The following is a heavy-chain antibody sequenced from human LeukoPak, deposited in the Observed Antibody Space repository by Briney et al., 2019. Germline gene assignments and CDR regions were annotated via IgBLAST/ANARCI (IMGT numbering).Heavy chain of an antibody. CDR2: IHYSGFS. CDR3: ARDLHGGNSGLGY. D-gene: IGHD4-23*01. Sequence: SETLSLTCTVSGGSISSYYWSWIRQPPGKGLEWIGYIHYSGFSNYNPSLKSRVTISVDTSKNQFSLKLSFVTAADTAVYYCARDLHGGNSGLGYWGQGTPVTVSS. CDR1: GGSISSYY. V-gene: IGHV4-59*01. J-gene: IGHJ1*01.